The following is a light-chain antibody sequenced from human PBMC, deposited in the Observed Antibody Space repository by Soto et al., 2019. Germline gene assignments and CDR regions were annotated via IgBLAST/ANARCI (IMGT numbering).Light chain of an antibody. CDR1: QSISTY. CDR3: QQSYIYSYT. Sequence: DIQMTQPSTLSASVGDRVTLHCRASQSISTYLAWYQQKPGKAPKVLIYHASNLESGVPSRFSSGGSGTEFTRTISSLQPDAFAPYYYQQSYIYSYTFCQGTKLDIK. V-gene: IGKV1-5*01. J-gene: IGKJ2*01. CDR2: HAS.